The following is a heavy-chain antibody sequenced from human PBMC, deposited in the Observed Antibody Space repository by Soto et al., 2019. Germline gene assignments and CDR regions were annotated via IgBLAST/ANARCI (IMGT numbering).Heavy chain of an antibody. CDR3: ARHGGYSSGWSIPDAFDI. CDR2: IYYSGST. J-gene: IGHJ3*02. D-gene: IGHD6-19*01. CDR1: GGSISSSSYY. V-gene: IGHV4-39*01. Sequence: QLQLQESGPGLVKPSETLSLTCTVSGGSISSSSYYWGWIRQPPGKGLEWIGSIYYSGSTYYNPSRKSRVTIAVDTSKNQFSLKLSSVTAADTAVYYCARHGGYSSGWSIPDAFDIWGQGTLVTVSS.